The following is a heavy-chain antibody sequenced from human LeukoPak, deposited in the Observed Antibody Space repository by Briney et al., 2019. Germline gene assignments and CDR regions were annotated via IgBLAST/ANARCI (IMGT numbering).Heavy chain of an antibody. Sequence: SETLSLTCTVSGGSISSGGYYWSWIRQHPGKGLEWIGYIYYSGSTYYNPSLKSRVTISVDTSKNHFSLKLSSVTAADTAVYYCARVSWLTYNWFDPWGQGTLVTVSS. CDR3: ARVSWLTYNWFDP. J-gene: IGHJ5*02. D-gene: IGHD3-22*01. CDR1: GGSISSGGYY. CDR2: IYYSGST. V-gene: IGHV4-31*03.